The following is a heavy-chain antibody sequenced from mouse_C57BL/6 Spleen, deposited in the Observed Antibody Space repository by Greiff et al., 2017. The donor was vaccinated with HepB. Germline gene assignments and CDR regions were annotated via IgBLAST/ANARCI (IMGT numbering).Heavy chain of an antibody. V-gene: IGHV5-4*01. CDR1: GFTFSSYA. Sequence: EVKVVESGGGLVKPGGSLKLSCAASGFTFSSYAMSWVRQTPEKRLEWVATISDGGSYTYYPDNVKGRFTISRDNAKNNLYLQMSHLKSEDTAMYYCAREGIYYDYDPYFDYWGQGTTLTVSS. J-gene: IGHJ2*01. CDR2: ISDGGSYT. D-gene: IGHD2-4*01. CDR3: AREGIYYDYDPYFDY.